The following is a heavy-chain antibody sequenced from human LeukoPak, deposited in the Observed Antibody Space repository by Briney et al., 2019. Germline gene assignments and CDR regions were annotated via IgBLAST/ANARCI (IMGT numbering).Heavy chain of an antibody. V-gene: IGHV4-34*01. Sequence: KPSETLSLTCAVYGGSFSGYYWSWIRQPPGKGLEWIGEINHSGSTNYNPSLKSRVTISVDMSKNQFSLKLSSVTAADTAVYYCARGRRVGWQPPYSNWFDPWGQGTLVTVSS. J-gene: IGHJ5*02. CDR3: ARGRRVGWQPPYSNWFDP. CDR1: GGSFSGYY. CDR2: INHSGST. D-gene: IGHD2-15*01.